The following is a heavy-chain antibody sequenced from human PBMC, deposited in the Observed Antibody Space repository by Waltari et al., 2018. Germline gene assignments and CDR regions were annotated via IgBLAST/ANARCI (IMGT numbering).Heavy chain of an antibody. D-gene: IGHD3-3*01. CDR3: ARAERFWMMGY. V-gene: IGHV3-7*01. CDR1: GFTFSSYW. Sequence: EVQLVESGGGLVQPGGSLRLSCAASGFTFSSYWMRWVRPAPGKGLEWGANIKQDGSEKYYVDSVKGRVTISRDNAKNSLYLQMNSLRAEDTAVYYCARAERFWMMGYWGQGTLVTVSS. CDR2: IKQDGSEK. J-gene: IGHJ4*02.